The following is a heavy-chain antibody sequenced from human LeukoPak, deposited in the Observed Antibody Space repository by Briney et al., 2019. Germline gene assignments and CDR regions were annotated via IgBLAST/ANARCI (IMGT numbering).Heavy chain of an antibody. V-gene: IGHV4-59*12. D-gene: IGHD3-16*02. J-gene: IGHJ5*02. CDR1: GGSISSYY. CDR3: ARRSRYDYVWGSYRRPMYNWFDP. Sequence: SETLSLTCTVSGGSISSYYWSWIRQPPGKGLEWIGYIYYSGSTNYNPSLKSRVTISVDTSKNQFSLKLSSVTAADTAVYYCARRSRYDYVWGSYRRPMYNWFDPWGQGTLVTVSS. CDR2: IYYSGST.